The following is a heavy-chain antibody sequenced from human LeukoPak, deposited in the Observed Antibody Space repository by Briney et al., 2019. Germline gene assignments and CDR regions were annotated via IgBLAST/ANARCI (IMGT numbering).Heavy chain of an antibody. J-gene: IGHJ4*02. CDR1: GFTFSSYA. V-gene: IGHV3-66*01. CDR3: ARDLDKVHYFDH. CDR2: IYRSGNT. Sequence: GGSLRLSCAASGFTFSSYAMSWVRQAPGKGLEWVSVIYRSGNTYYADSVKGRFTFSRDNARNTLYLEMNSLRVEDTAVYYCARDLDKVHYFDHWGQGTLVTVSS. D-gene: IGHD4/OR15-4a*01.